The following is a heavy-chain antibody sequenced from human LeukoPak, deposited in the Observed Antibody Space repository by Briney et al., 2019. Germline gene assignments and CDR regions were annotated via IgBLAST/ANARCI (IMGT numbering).Heavy chain of an antibody. CDR1: GYTFTYYY. Sequence: EASVKVSCKASGYTFTYYYIHWMRQAPGQGLEWMGWINPDSGGTSYAQKFQGRVTMTRDTSISTVYVELSRLRSDDTAVYYCARSDSYTWFDPWGQGTLVTVSS. V-gene: IGHV1-2*02. J-gene: IGHJ5*02. CDR3: ARSDSYTWFDP. D-gene: IGHD2-15*01. CDR2: INPDSGGT.